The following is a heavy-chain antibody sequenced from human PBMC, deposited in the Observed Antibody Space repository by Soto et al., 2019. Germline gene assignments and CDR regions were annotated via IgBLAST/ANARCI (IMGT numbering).Heavy chain of an antibody. J-gene: IGHJ4*02. CDR3: ARAAPRYCSGYSNALDY. V-gene: IGHV4-34*01. Sequence: SDTLSLTCTVSGGSIYTYYVSWILKPPGKGLEWIGEINYRGSTTYNPSLKSRVTISVDTSKNQFSLKLSSVTAADTAMYYCARAAPRYCSGYSNALDYWGQGIQVTVSS. D-gene: IGHD2-15*01. CDR1: GGSIYTYY. CDR2: INYRGST.